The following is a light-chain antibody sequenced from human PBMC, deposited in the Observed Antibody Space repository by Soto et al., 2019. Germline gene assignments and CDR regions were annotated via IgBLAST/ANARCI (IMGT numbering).Light chain of an antibody. V-gene: IGLV2-11*01. J-gene: IGLJ1*01. CDR1: SSDVGGYNY. CDR3: CSFAGAFYV. Sequence: QSALTQPRSVSGSPGQSVTISCTGTSSDVGGYNYVSWYQQHPGKAPKLMIYGVSERPSGVPDRFSGSKSGYTASLTISGLQAEDEADYYCCSFAGAFYVCGTGTKVTVL. CDR2: GVS.